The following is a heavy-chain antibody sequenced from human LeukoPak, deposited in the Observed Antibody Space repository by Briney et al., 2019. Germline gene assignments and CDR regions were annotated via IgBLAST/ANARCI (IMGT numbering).Heavy chain of an antibody. CDR3: AKDPIPDSRYSIDF. J-gene: IGHJ4*02. CDR1: GFTFSTYA. V-gene: IGHV3-23*01. Sequence: GGSLRLSCEASGFTFSTYAVDWVRQAPGKGLEWVSVIFGNGGGIDYADSVKGRFTISRDNSRNTVYLQMNSLRVEDTAVYYCAKDPIPDSRYSIDFWGQGTLVIVSS. CDR2: IFGNGGGI. D-gene: IGHD2-15*01.